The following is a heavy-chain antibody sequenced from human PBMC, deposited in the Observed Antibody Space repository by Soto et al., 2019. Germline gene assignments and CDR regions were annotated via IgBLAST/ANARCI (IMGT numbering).Heavy chain of an antibody. CDR3: AREVGRGWPHYYYGMDV. D-gene: IGHD6-19*01. J-gene: IGHJ6*02. V-gene: IGHV3-13*01. CDR1: GFTFSSYD. Sequence: EVQLVESGGGLVQRGGSLRLCCAASGFTFSSYDMHWVRQATGKGLEWVSAIGTAGDTYYPGSVKGRFTISRENAKNSLYLQMNSLRAEDTAVYYCAREVGRGWPHYYYGMDVWGQGTTVTVSS. CDR2: IGTAGDT.